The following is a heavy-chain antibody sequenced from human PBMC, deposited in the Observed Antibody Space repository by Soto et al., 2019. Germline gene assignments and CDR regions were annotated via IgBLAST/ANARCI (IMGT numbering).Heavy chain of an antibody. D-gene: IGHD3-10*01. Sequence: LRLSCAASGFTLSSYAMHWVRQAPCKGLEWVAVISYDGSNKCYADSVKGRFTISRDNSKNTLYLQMNSLRAEDTAVYYCARSLRIYGSGSYYFLDYWGQGALVTVSS. V-gene: IGHV3-30-3*01. J-gene: IGHJ4*02. CDR3: ARSLRIYGSGSYYFLDY. CDR2: ISYDGSNK. CDR1: GFTLSSYA.